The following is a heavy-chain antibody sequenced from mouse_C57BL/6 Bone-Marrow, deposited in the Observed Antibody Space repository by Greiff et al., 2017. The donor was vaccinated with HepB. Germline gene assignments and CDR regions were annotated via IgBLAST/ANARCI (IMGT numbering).Heavy chain of an antibody. CDR2: IDPSDSYT. V-gene: IGHV1-59*01. Sequence: VQLQQPGAELVRPGTSVKLSCKASGYTFTSYWMHWVKQRPGQGLEWIGVIDPSDSYTNYNQKFKGKATLTVDTSSSTAYMQLSSLTSEDSAVYYCARGTTVVPYYAMDYWGQGTSVTVSS. J-gene: IGHJ4*01. CDR1: GYTFTSYW. D-gene: IGHD1-1*01. CDR3: ARGTTVVPYYAMDY.